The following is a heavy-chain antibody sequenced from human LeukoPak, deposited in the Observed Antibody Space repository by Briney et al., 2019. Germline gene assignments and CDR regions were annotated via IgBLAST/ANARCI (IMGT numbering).Heavy chain of an antibody. CDR3: ARDGIVSYYDTLTGYYRMGYYYYYMDV. CDR2: INWNGGST. D-gene: IGHD3-9*01. J-gene: IGHJ6*03. CDR1: GFTFDDYG. V-gene: IGHV3-20*04. Sequence: GGSLRLSCAASGFTFDDYGMSWVRQAPGKGLERVSGINWNGGSTGYADSVKGRFTISRDNAKHSLYLQMNSLRAEDTALYYCARDGIVSYYDTLTGYYRMGYYYYYMDVWGKGTTVTVSS.